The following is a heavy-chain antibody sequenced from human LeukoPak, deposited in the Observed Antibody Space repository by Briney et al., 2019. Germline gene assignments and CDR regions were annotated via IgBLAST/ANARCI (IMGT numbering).Heavy chain of an antibody. CDR1: GDSVSSNSAA. V-gene: IGHV6-1*01. CDR2: TYYRSKWYN. D-gene: IGHD3-10*01. J-gene: IGHJ4*02. Sequence: SQTLSLTCAISGDSVSSNSAAWNWIRQSPARGLEWLGRTYYRSKWYNDYAVSVKSRIAVNPDTSKNQFSLQLSSVTPEDTAVYYCARVYGTGSYIDCWGQGTLVTVSS. CDR3: ARVYGTGSYIDC.